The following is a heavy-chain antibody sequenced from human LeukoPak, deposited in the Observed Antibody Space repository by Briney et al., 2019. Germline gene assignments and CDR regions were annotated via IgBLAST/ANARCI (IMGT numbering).Heavy chain of an antibody. Sequence: ASVKVSCKASGYTFPSYDINWVRQATGQGLEWMGWMNPNSGNTGYAQNFQGRLTFTRNTSISTAYMELSSLRSEDTAVYYCARARKIYGSGSYGWFDPWGQGTLVTVSS. CDR3: ARARKIYGSGSYGWFDP. D-gene: IGHD3-10*01. J-gene: IGHJ5*02. CDR2: MNPNSGNT. CDR1: GYTFPSYD. V-gene: IGHV1-8*03.